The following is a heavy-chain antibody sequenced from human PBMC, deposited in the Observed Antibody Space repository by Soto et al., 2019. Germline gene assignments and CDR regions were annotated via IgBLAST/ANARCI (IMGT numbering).Heavy chain of an antibody. V-gene: IGHV1-18*01. CDR1: GYTFTSYG. CDR3: ARRAYYYDSSVLDAFDI. J-gene: IGHJ3*02. CDR2: ISAYNGNT. Sequence: ASVKVSCKASGYTFTSYGISWVRQAPGQGLEWMGWISAYNGNTNYAQKLQGRVTMTTDTSTSTAYMELRSLRSDDTAVYYSARRAYYYDSSVLDAFDIWGQRTMVTVSS. D-gene: IGHD3-22*01.